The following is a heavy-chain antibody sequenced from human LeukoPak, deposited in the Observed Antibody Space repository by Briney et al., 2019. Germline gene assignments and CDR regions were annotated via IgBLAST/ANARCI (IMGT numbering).Heavy chain of an antibody. Sequence: GGSLRLSCAASGFTFSSYWMHWVRQAPGKGLVWVSRINSDGSSTSYADSVKGRFTISRDNSKNTLYLQMNSLRAEDTAVYYCAKDRQWLATELTVDYWGQGTLVTVSS. CDR1: GFTFSSYW. V-gene: IGHV3-74*01. CDR3: AKDRQWLATELTVDY. D-gene: IGHD6-19*01. J-gene: IGHJ4*02. CDR2: INSDGSST.